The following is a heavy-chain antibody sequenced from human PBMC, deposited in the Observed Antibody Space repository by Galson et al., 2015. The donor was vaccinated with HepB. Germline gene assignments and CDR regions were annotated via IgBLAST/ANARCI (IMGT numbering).Heavy chain of an antibody. J-gene: IGHJ4*02. Sequence: SLRLSCAASGFTFSSYGMHWVRQAPGKGLEWVAVIWYDGSNKYYADSVKGRFTISRDNSKNTLYLQMNSLRAEDTAVYYCAKDRTGSGSYYGYIFDYWGQGTLVTVSS. CDR2: IWYDGSNK. CDR3: AKDRTGSGSYYGYIFDY. D-gene: IGHD3-10*01. V-gene: IGHV3-33*06. CDR1: GFTFSSYG.